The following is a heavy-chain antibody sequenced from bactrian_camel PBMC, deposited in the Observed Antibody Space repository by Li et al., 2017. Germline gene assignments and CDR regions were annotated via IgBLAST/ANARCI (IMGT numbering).Heavy chain of an antibody. CDR2: IHGGGSA. Sequence: HVQLVESGRGLVQPGGSLTLSCAASGFSFSTYDMNWVRQAPGKALEWLSGIHGGGSAWYADSVKGRFTISRDNAKNMLYLQLNSLKPEDMAMYYCARGSPSPLFDHLGMPYWGKGTQVTVS. D-gene: IGHD5*01. V-gene: IGHV3S1*01. J-gene: IGHJ7*01. CDR1: GFSFSTYD.